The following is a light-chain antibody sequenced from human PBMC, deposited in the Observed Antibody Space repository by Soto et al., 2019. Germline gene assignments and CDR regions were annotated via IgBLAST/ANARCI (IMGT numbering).Light chain of an antibody. CDR2: TAS. Sequence: DIQMTKSQSSWSAWVGDRVTITCRAIQGLRNGLAWYQQKPGRAPKLLIYTASRLQSGVPSRFSGSGSGTDFTLTISSLQPEDFATYFCQQANSLPFTFGPGTEV. CDR3: QQANSLPFT. CDR1: QGLRNG. V-gene: IGKV1-12*01. J-gene: IGKJ3*01.